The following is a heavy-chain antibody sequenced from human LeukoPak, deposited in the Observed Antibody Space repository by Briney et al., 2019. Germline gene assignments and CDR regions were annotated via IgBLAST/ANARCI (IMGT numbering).Heavy chain of an antibody. V-gene: IGHV1-46*01. CDR3: ARFAVHRRIAVDGQFGLDY. CDR1: GYIFTSYN. CDR2: INPSGGST. J-gene: IGHJ4*02. Sequence: ASVKVSCKASGYIFTSYNMSWVRQAPGQGLEWMGIINPSGGSTNYAQKFQGRVTMTRDTSTSTVYMELSSLRSEDTAVYYCARFAVHRRIAVDGQFGLDYWGQGTPVTVSS. D-gene: IGHD6-19*01.